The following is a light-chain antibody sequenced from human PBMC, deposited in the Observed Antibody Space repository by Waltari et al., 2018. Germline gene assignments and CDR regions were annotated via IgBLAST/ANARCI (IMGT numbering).Light chain of an antibody. CDR2: DAS. CDR1: QSISSW. Sequence: DIQMTQSPSTLSASVGDRVTITCRASQSISSWLAWYQQKPGKAPKLLIYDASSLESGVPSRFNGSGSGTEFTLTISSLQPDDFATYYCQQSYSTQMYTFGQGTKLEIK. V-gene: IGKV1-5*01. J-gene: IGKJ2*01. CDR3: QQSYSTQMYT.